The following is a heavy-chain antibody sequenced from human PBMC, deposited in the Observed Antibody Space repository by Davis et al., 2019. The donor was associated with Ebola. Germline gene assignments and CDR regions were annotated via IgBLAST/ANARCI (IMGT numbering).Heavy chain of an antibody. Sequence: PGGSLRLSCAASGFTFSSYGMHWVRQAPGKGLEWVAFIRYDGSNKYYADSVKGRFTISRDNSKNTLYLQMNSLRAEDTAVYYCAKDASSSSSLSVYYYYYMDVWGKGTTVTVSS. CDR2: IRYDGSNK. CDR3: AKDASSSSSLSVYYYYYMDV. V-gene: IGHV3-30*02. D-gene: IGHD6-6*01. CDR1: GFTFSSYG. J-gene: IGHJ6*03.